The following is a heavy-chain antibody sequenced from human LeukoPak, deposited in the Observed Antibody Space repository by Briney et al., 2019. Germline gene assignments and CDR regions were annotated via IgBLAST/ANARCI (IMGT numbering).Heavy chain of an antibody. CDR2: ISAYNGNT. D-gene: IGHD2-15*01. V-gene: IGHV1-18*01. Sequence: ASVKVSCKASGYTFTSYGISWVRQAPGQGLEWMGWISAYNGNTNYAQKLQGRVTMTTDTSTSTAYMELRSLRSDDTAVYYCARPYCSGGSCYSALDYWGQGTLVTVSS. J-gene: IGHJ4*02. CDR1: GYTFTSYG. CDR3: ARPYCSGGSCYSALDY.